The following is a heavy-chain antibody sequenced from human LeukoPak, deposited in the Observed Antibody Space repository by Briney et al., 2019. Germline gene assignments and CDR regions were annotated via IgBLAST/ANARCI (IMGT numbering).Heavy chain of an antibody. CDR1: GFSLTHDA. Sequence: GGSLGLSCAASGFSLTHDAIHWVRQAPGKGLEWVAVVSKDTVTKFYRDSVKGRFTVSTDSSKNTVYLQMTGLRSEDTAVYYCAGDRWRGAPDYFDCWGQGTLVTVSS. V-gene: IGHV3-30*03. D-gene: IGHD1-26*01. J-gene: IGHJ4*02. CDR2: VSKDTVTK. CDR3: AGDRWRGAPDYFDC.